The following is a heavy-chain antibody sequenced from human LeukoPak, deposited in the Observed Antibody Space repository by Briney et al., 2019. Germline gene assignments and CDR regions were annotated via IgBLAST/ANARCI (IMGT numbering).Heavy chain of an antibody. CDR2: INPNSGGT. CDR3: ASNRWQWLVQFDY. J-gene: IGHJ4*02. D-gene: IGHD6-19*01. CDR1: GYTFTSYG. Sequence: GASVKVSCKASGYTFTSYGISWVRQAPGQGLEWMGWINPNSGGTNYAQKFQGRVTMTRDTSISTAYMELSRLRSDDTAVYYCASNRWQWLVQFDYWGQGTLVTVSS. V-gene: IGHV1-2*02.